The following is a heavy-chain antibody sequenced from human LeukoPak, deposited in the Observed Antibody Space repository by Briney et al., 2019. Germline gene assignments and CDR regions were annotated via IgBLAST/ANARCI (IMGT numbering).Heavy chain of an antibody. V-gene: IGHV3-73*01. CDR3: NRLSTDFWSGYTFDY. CDR2: IRSKANSYAT. CDR1: GFPFSGSA. J-gene: IGHJ4*02. Sequence: GGSLSLSCAASGFPFSGSAMHLVRQASGKGPEWVCRIRSKANSYATSYAASVNVRFTISIHDSKNTAYLQITHLKTEATAVYYCNRLSTDFWSGYTFDYWGQGTLVTVST. D-gene: IGHD3-3*01.